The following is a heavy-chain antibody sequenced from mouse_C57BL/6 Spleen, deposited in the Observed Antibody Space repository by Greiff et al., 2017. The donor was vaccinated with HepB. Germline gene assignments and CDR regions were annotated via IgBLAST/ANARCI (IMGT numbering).Heavy chain of an antibody. CDR2: IWGVGST. CDR1: GFSLTSYG. CDR3: ASDQLGAFAY. Sequence: QVQLKESGPGLVAPSQSLSITCTVSGFSLTSYGVDWVRQSPGKGLEWLGVIWGVGSTNYNSALKSRLSISKDDSKSQVVLKMNRLQTDDTAMYYCASDQLGAFAYWGQGTLVTVSA. V-gene: IGHV2-6*01. J-gene: IGHJ3*01. D-gene: IGHD4-1*02.